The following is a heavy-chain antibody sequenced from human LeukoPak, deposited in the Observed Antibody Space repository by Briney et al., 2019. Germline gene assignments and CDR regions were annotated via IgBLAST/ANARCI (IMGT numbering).Heavy chain of an antibody. Sequence: GASVKVSCKASGYTFTGYYMHWVRQAPGQGLEGMGWINPNSGDTDYAQNFQGRVTMTRDTSTSTAYMELGRLRSDDTAVYYCARGQANDYGDYAGWGHWGQGTLVTVSS. CDR1: GYTFTGYY. CDR2: INPNSGDT. D-gene: IGHD4-17*01. CDR3: ARGQANDYGDYAGWGH. J-gene: IGHJ4*02. V-gene: IGHV1-2*02.